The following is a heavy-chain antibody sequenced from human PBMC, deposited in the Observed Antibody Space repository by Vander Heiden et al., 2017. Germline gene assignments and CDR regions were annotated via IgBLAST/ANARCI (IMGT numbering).Heavy chain of an antibody. CDR1: GFPFSDYY. CDR2: ISRGGSSI. V-gene: IGHV3-11*01. J-gene: IGHJ4*02. D-gene: IGHD2-21*01. Sequence: QVQLVESGGGLVKPGRPLRPSCAASGFPFSDYYMSWIRQAPGKGLEWVSYISRGGSSIYYADSVKGRFTISRDNAKNSLYLQMNSLRAEDTAVYYCARLGFGYSIDYWGQGTLVTVSS. CDR3: ARLGFGYSIDY.